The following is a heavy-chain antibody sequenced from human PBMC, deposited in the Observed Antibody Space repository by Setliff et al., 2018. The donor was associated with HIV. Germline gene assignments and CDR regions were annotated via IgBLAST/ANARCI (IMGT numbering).Heavy chain of an antibody. Sequence: ETLSLTCTVSGGSISTFYWSWIRQPPGKGLEWIGYIYYSGRTNYNPSLDSRVTMSVDTSKNQFSLKLSSVTAADTAVYYCARDVGEQLDVWGKGTTVTVSS. CDR2: IYYSGRT. V-gene: IGHV4-59*01. CDR1: GGSISTFY. CDR3: ARDVGEQLDV. J-gene: IGHJ6*04.